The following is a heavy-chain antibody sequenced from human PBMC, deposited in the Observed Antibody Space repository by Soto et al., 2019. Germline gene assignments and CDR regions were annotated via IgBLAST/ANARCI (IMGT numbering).Heavy chain of an antibody. CDR1: GYTFTGYY. J-gene: IGHJ5*02. Sequence: QVQLVQSGAEVKKPGASVKVSCKASGYTFTGYYMHWVRQAPGQGLEWMGWINPNSGGTNYAQKFQGWVTMTRDTSISTAYMELSRLRSDDTAVYYCARGLPYQSREREYNWFDPWGQGTLVTVSS. CDR3: ARGLPYQSREREYNWFDP. CDR2: INPNSGGT. V-gene: IGHV1-2*04. D-gene: IGHD2-2*01.